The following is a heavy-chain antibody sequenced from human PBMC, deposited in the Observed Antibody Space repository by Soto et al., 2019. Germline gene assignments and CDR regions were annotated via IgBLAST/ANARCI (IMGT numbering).Heavy chain of an antibody. D-gene: IGHD1-26*01. CDR2: IYPGDSDT. CDR3: ARGGPLGARREDWFDP. CDR1: GYSFTSYW. Sequence: GESLKISCKGSGYSFTSYWIGWVRQMPGKGLECMGIIYPGDSDTRYSPSFQGQVTISADKSISTAYLQWSSLKASDTAMYYCARGGPLGARREDWFDPWGQGTLVTVSS. V-gene: IGHV5-51*01. J-gene: IGHJ5*02.